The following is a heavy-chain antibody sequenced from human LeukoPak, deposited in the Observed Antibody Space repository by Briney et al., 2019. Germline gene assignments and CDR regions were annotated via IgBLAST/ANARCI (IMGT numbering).Heavy chain of an antibody. CDR1: GVSISSGGFY. Sequence: MSSQALSLTCSVSGVSISSGGFYCSWIRQHPGKGLEWIGYIYYSGGTYYNPSLQSRVTMSVDTSKNQFSLKLSSVTAADTAVYYCARGSDFWSGPWGQGTLVTVSS. V-gene: IGHV4-31*03. CDR2: IYYSGGT. J-gene: IGHJ5*02. D-gene: IGHD3-3*01. CDR3: ARGSDFWSGP.